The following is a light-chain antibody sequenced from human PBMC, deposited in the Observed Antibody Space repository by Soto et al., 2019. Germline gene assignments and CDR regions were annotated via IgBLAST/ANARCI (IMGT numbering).Light chain of an antibody. J-gene: IGKJ5*01. CDR1: QGISSA. CDR3: HQFNSYPIT. V-gene: IGKV1-13*02. Sequence: AIQLTQSPSSLSASVGDRVTITCRASQGISSALAWYQQKPGKAPKLLLYDASSLEGGVPSRFSGSGSGTDFTLTISSLQPEDFATYYCHQFNSYPITFGQGTRLEIK. CDR2: DAS.